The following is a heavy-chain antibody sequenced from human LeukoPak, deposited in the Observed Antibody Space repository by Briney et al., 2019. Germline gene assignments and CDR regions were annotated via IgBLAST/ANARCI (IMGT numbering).Heavy chain of an antibody. CDR3: ARSLCANTWVGNWFDP. V-gene: IGHV4-39*01. Sequence: PSETLSLTCSVSGGSISSPNHDWAWIRQPPGQGLEWIGSIYYSGPTYYNLSLKSRVTLSVDTSQNQFSLKLSSVTAADTAIYFCARSLCANTWVGNWFDPWGQGTLVTVSP. CDR2: IYYSGPT. J-gene: IGHJ5*02. CDR1: GGSISSPNHD. D-gene: IGHD3-10*01.